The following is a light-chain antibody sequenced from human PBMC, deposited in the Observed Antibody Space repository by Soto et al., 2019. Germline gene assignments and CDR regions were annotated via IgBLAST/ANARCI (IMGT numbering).Light chain of an antibody. CDR1: QGVSTN. Sequence: EIVLTQSPAALSASPGEGATLSCRASQGVSTNLAWYQQKRGQAPRLLIYAASTRATGIPARFSGSGSGTEFTLTISSLQSGDFAVYYCQQYDDWPETFGQGTKVDIK. J-gene: IGKJ1*01. V-gene: IGKV3-15*01. CDR2: AAS. CDR3: QQYDDWPET.